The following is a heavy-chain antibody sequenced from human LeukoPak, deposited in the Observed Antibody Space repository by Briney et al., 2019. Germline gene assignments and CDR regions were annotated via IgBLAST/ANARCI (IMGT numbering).Heavy chain of an antibody. V-gene: IGHV3-23*01. J-gene: IGHJ6*02. CDR1: GFTFSSYA. CDR3: AKAKGTAAAGYYYYYGMDV. Sequence: GGSLRLSCAASGFTFSSYAMSWVRQAPGKGLEWVSAISGSGGSTYYADSVKGRFTISRDNSKNTLYLQMNSLRAEDTAVYYCAKAKGTAAAGYYYYYGMDVWGQGTTVTVSS. CDR2: ISGSGGST. D-gene: IGHD6-13*01.